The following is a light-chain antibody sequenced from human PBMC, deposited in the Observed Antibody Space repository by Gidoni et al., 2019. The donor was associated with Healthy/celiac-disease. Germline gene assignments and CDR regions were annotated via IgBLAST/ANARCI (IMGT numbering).Light chain of an antibody. CDR3: CSYAGSSTFPYV. V-gene: IGLV2-23*03. CDR1: SSDVGSYNL. CDR2: EGS. Sequence: QSALTQPASVSWSPGRSTTISCTGTSSDVGSYNLVSWYQQHPGKAPKLMIYEGSKRPSGVSNRFSGSKSGNTASLTISGLQAEDEADYYCCSYAGSSTFPYVFGTGTKVTVL. J-gene: IGLJ1*01.